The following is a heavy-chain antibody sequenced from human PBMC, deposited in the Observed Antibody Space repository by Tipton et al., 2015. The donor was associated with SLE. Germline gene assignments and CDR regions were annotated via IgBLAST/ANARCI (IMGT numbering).Heavy chain of an antibody. V-gene: IGHV4-61*02. Sequence: TLSLTCAVYGGSFSSGGYYWSWIRQPAGKGLEWIGRIYTSGSTNYNPSLKSRVTISVDTSKNQFSLKLSSVTAADTAVYYCARGGGAFDIWGQGTMVTVSS. CDR2: IYTSGST. J-gene: IGHJ3*02. CDR3: ARGGGAFDI. CDR1: GGSFSSGGYY.